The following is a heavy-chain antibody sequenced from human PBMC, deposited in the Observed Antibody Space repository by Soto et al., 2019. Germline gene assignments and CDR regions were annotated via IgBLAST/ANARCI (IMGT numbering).Heavy chain of an antibody. D-gene: IGHD5-18*01. J-gene: IGHJ6*03. V-gene: IGHV4-31*03. Sequence: SETLSLTCTVSGGSISSGGYYWSWIRQHPEKGLEWIGYIYYSGSTYYNPSLKSRVTISVDTSKNQFSLKLSSVTAADTAVYYCARVVRGYSYGRIDYYYYYMDVWGKGTTVTVSS. CDR3: ARVVRGYSYGRIDYYYYYMDV. CDR1: GGSISSGGYY. CDR2: IYYSGST.